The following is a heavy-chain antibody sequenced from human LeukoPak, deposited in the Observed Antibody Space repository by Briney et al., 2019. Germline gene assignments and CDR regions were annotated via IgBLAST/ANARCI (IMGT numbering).Heavy chain of an antibody. D-gene: IGHD3-22*01. Sequence: PSETLSLTCAVSGGSISRSNWWSWVRQPPGKELEWIGEIYHSGSTKYNPSLKSRVTISMDKSKNQFSLKLSSVTAADTAVYYCARQDYYDTGTWYFDLWGRGTLVTVSS. CDR1: GGSISRSNW. CDR3: ARQDYYDTGTWYFDL. V-gene: IGHV4-4*02. J-gene: IGHJ2*01. CDR2: IYHSGST.